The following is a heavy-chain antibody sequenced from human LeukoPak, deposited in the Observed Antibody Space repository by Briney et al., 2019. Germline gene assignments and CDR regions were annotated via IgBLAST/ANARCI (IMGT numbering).Heavy chain of an antibody. Sequence: SETLSLTCNVSGGSISDYYWSWIRQPPGKGLEWIGEINHSGSTNYNPSPKSRVTISVDTSKNQFSLKLSSVTAADTAVYYCARQSPRITIFGVGYYYYMDVWGKGTTVTVSS. D-gene: IGHD3-3*01. J-gene: IGHJ6*03. V-gene: IGHV4-34*01. CDR3: ARQSPRITIFGVGYYYYMDV. CDR2: INHSGST. CDR1: GGSISDYY.